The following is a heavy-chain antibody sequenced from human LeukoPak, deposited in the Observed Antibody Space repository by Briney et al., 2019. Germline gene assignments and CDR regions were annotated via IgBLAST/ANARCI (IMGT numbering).Heavy chain of an antibody. CDR2: IDSSGIDT. V-gene: IGHV3-74*01. CDR3: ARDLGQYYDTSDNWFDP. Sequence: PGGSLRLSCTGSGFSFSSYWMHWVRQAPGKGLVWVSRIDSSGIDTSYADSVKGRFTISRDNAKSTLYLQMNSLRAEDAAVYYCARDLGQYYDTSDNWFDPWGQGTLVTVSS. CDR1: GFSFSSYW. D-gene: IGHD3-22*01. J-gene: IGHJ5*02.